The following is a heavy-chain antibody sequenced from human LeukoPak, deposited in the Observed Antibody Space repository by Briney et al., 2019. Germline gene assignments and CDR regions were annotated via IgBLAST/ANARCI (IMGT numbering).Heavy chain of an antibody. CDR3: VRHRLAVIPDTNSYYYYGMDV. CDR1: GFTFRKYG. J-gene: IGHJ6*02. V-gene: IGHV3-21*01. CDR2: ISSSSSYI. Sequence: GESLRLSCAATGFTFRKYGMNWVRQAPGKGLEWVSSISSSSSYIFYADSVKGRFNISRDNAQNSLYLQLNSLRVEDTAVYYCVRHRLAVIPDTNSYYYYGMDVWGQGTTVTVSS. D-gene: IGHD2-2*01.